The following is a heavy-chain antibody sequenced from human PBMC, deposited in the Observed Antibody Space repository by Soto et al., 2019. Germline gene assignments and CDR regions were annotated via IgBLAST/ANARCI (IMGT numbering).Heavy chain of an antibody. CDR1: GFTFSSYG. Sequence: GGSLRLSCAASGFTFSSYGMHWVRQAPGKGLEWVAVMSYDGSNKYYADSMKGRFTISRDNSKNTLYLQMNSLRAEDTAVYYCAKGDSDSRAFDIWGQGXMVTV. D-gene: IGHD3-22*01. CDR3: AKGDSDSRAFDI. J-gene: IGHJ3*02. CDR2: MSYDGSNK. V-gene: IGHV3-30*18.